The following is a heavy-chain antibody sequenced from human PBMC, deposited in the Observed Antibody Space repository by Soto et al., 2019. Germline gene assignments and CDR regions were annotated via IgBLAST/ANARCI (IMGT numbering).Heavy chain of an antibody. CDR3: ARVFSFSYLEKRRCYYGSATGLDV. CDR1: GYRLTVYH. Sequence: AAVKVERKASGYRLTVYHMHWLLQTPGQGREGMGWSNPNSGGTHYAQKFQGWVTMTRDTSISTAYMELSSLRSEDTAVYYCARVFSFSYLEKRRCYYGSATGLDVWGQGTPVTVYS. CDR2: SNPNSGGT. D-gene: IGHD3-10*01. J-gene: IGHJ6*02. V-gene: IGHV1-2*04.